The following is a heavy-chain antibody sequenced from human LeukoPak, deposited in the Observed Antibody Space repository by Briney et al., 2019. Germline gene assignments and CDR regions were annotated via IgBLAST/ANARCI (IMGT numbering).Heavy chain of an antibody. CDR2: IYTSGST. D-gene: IGHD3-3*01. CDR3: ARDNMVEWLGYYYYYMDV. Sequence: SETLSLTCTVSGGSISSGSYYWSWIRQPPGKGLEWIGRIYTSGSTNYNPSLKSRVTISVDTSKNQFSLKLSSVTAADTAVYYCARDNMVEWLGYYYYYMDVWGKGTTVTVSS. J-gene: IGHJ6*03. CDR1: GGSISSGSYY. V-gene: IGHV4-61*02.